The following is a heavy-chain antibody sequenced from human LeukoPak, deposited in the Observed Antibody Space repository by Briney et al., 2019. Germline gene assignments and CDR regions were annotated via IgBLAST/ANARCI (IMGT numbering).Heavy chain of an antibody. D-gene: IGHD3-10*01. V-gene: IGHV3-30-3*01. CDR3: ARGSGSGDYRRYFDY. J-gene: IGHJ4*02. CDR1: GFTFSSYA. Sequence: PGRSLRLSCAASGFTFSSYAMHWVRQAPGKGLEWVAVISSDGTIKYYADSVHFTISRANSKNTLYLQMNSLRTEDTAVYYCARGSGSGDYRRYFDYWGQGNLVTVSS. CDR2: ISSDGTIK.